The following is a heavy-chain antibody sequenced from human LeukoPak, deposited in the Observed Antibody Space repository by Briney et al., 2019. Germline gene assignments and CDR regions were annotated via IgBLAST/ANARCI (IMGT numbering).Heavy chain of an antibody. J-gene: IGHJ4*02. CDR1: GGSISSYS. Sequence: PSETLSLTCTVSGGSISSYSWRWIRQPAGKGLEWIGRIYSTNYNPSLKSRVTISVDTTKNQFSLKLSSVTAADTAVYYCARGESSGWYYFNYWGQGTLVTVSS. CDR2: IYST. CDR3: ARGESSGWYYFNY. D-gene: IGHD6-13*01. V-gene: IGHV4-4*07.